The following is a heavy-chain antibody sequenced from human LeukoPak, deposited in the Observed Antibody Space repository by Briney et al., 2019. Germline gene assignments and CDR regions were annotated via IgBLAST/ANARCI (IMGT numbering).Heavy chain of an antibody. CDR3: ARNFNHFDY. J-gene: IGHJ4*02. CDR2: ISSTGGTT. V-gene: IGHV3-23*01. D-gene: IGHD1-14*01. CDR1: GITFSSYG. Sequence: PGGSLRLSCAASGITFSSYGMSWVRQAPGKGLEWVSSISSTGGTTYYADSVKGRFTISRDNSKNTLYLQMNSLRAEDTAVYYCARNFNHFDYWGQGTLVTVSS.